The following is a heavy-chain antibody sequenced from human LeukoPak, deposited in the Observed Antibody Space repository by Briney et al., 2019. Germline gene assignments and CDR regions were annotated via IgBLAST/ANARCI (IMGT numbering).Heavy chain of an antibody. CDR3: ARGLHDFWSGYSDY. J-gene: IGHJ4*02. V-gene: IGHV3-30-3*01. CDR2: ISYDGSNK. CDR1: GFTFSSYA. D-gene: IGHD3-3*01. Sequence: GRSLRLSCAASGFTFSSYAMHWVRQAPGKGLEWVAVISYDGSNKYYADSVKGRFTISRDNSKNTLYLQMNSLRAEDTAVYYCARGLHDFWSGYSDYWGQGTLVTVSS.